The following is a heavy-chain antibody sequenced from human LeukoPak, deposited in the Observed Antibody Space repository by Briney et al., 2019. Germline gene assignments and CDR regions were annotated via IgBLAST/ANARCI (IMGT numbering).Heavy chain of an antibody. J-gene: IGHJ4*02. CDR2: IRYDGRNK. D-gene: IGHD3-22*01. CDR1: RFTFSSYG. V-gene: IGHV3-30*02. Sequence: GGSLRLSCAASRFTFSSYGMHWVRQAPGKGLEWVAFIRYDGRNKYYADSVKGRFTISRDNSQNTLYLQMNSLRAEDTAVYYCAREVAMIVVTRIFDYWGQGTLVTVSS. CDR3: AREVAMIVVTRIFDY.